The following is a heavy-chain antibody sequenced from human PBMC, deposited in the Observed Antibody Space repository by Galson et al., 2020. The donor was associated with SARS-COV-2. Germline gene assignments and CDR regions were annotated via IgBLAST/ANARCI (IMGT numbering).Heavy chain of an antibody. CDR3: ARSAAGSYYYGMDV. CDR2: ISYDGSNK. J-gene: IGHJ6*02. V-gene: IGHV3-30*04. Sequence: GESLKISCAASGFTFSSYAMHWVRQAPGKGLEWVAVISYDGSNKYYADSVKGRFTISRDNSKNTLYLQMNSLRAEDTAVYYCARSAAGSYYYGMDVLGQGTTVTVSS. D-gene: IGHD6-13*01. CDR1: GFTFSSYA.